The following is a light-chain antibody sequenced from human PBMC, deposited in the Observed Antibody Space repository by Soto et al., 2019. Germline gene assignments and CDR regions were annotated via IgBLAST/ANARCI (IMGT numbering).Light chain of an antibody. CDR1: QGIAND. V-gene: IGKV1-17*01. CDR2: AAS. Sequence: DIQMTQSPSSLSASVEDRVTFTCRASQGIANDLAWYQQKPTKAPKRLIYAASSLQSGVPSRFSGSGAGTEFILTISSLQPEDFGTYYCLQHNSYPLTFGGGTTVEI. J-gene: IGKJ4*01. CDR3: LQHNSYPLT.